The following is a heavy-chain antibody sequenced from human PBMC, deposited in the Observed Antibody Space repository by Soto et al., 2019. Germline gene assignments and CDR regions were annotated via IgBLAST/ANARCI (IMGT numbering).Heavy chain of an antibody. J-gene: IGHJ6*02. CDR3: AGQKVGATYYYYGMDV. CDR2: ISSNGGST. Sequence: PGGSLRLSCAASGFTFSSYAMHWVRQAPGKGLEYVSAISSNGGSTYYADSVKGRFTISRDNSKNTLYLQMGSLRAEDIAVYYCAGQKVGATYYYYGMDVWGQGTTVTVSS. CDR1: GFTFSSYA. D-gene: IGHD1-26*01. V-gene: IGHV3-64*02.